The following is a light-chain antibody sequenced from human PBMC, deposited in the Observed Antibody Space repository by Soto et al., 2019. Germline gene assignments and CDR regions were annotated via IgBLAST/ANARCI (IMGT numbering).Light chain of an antibody. CDR1: SSDVGGYNS. J-gene: IGLJ2*01. CDR2: EVS. V-gene: IGLV2-14*01. CDR3: SSYIGSSTV. Sequence: QSALTQPASVSGSPGQSITISCTGPSSDVGGYNSVSWYQHHPGKAPKLMIYEVSNRPSGVSNRFSGSKSGNTASLIISGLHAEDEADYYCSSYIGSSTVFGGGTKLTVL.